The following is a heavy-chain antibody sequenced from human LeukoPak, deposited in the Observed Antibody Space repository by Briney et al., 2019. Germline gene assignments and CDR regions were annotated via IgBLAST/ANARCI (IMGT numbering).Heavy chain of an antibody. CDR2: IYTSGST. V-gene: IGHV4-4*07. Sequence: PSETLPLTCTVSGGSISSYYWSWIRQPAGKGLEWIGRIYTSGSTNYNPSLKSRVTISVDTSKNQFSLKLSSVTAADTAVYYRARAAVALAPKNNWFDPWGQGTLVTVSS. D-gene: IGHD6-19*01. CDR1: GGSISSYY. J-gene: IGHJ5*02. CDR3: ARAAVALAPKNNWFDP.